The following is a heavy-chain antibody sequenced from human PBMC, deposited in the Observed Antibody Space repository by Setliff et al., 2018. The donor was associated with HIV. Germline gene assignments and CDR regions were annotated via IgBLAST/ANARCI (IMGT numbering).Heavy chain of an antibody. CDR2: FDPEDGET. V-gene: IGHV1-24*01. J-gene: IGHJ5*02. Sequence: ASVKVSCKVSGYTLTELSMHWVRQAPGKGLEWMGGFDPEDGETIYAQKFQGRVTMTEDTSTDTAYMEQSSLRSEDTAVYYCATAYKNTYYYGSGSNKDNWFDPWGQGTLVTVSS. CDR3: ATAYKNTYYYGSGSNKDNWFDP. D-gene: IGHD3-10*01. CDR1: GYTLTELS.